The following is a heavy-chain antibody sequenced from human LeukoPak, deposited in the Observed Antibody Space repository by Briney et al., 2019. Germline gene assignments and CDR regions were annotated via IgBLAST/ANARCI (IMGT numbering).Heavy chain of an antibody. J-gene: IGHJ5*02. CDR1: GYSISSGYY. CDR3: ARLSYDFWSGYYTVPFDWFDP. D-gene: IGHD3-3*01. V-gene: IGHV4-38-2*01. CDR2: IYHSGST. Sequence: SETLSLTCAVSGYSISSGYYWGWIRQPPGKGLGWIGSIYHSGSTYYNPSLKSRVTISVDTSKNQFSLKLSSVTAADTAVYYCARLSYDFWSGYYTVPFDWFDPWGQGTLVTVSS.